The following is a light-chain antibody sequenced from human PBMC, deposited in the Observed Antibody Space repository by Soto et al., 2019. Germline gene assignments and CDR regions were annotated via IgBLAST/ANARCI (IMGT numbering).Light chain of an antibody. CDR2: GAS. CDR1: QSVSSSY. J-gene: IGKJ4*01. V-gene: IGKV3-20*01. CDR3: HQYDSSPLT. Sequence: EIVLTQSPGTLSLSPGERATLSCRARQSVSSSYLAWYQQKPGQAPRLFIYGASSRATGIPDRFSGSGSGTDFTLTISRLEPEDFAVYYCHQYDSSPLTFGGGTKVEIK.